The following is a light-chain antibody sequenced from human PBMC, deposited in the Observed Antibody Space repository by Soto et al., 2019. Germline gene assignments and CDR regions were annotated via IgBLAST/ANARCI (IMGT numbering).Light chain of an antibody. J-gene: IGKJ2*03. Sequence: IVLTQSPGTLSLSLGERATLSCRASQSVSSNYLAWYQQKPGQAPRLLIYETSSRATGIPDRFSGSGSGTDFTLSISRLEPEHFAVYYCQQYGNGNSPRYSFGQGTRLEIK. V-gene: IGKV3-20*01. CDR1: QSVSSNY. CDR2: ETS. CDR3: QQYGNGNSPRYS.